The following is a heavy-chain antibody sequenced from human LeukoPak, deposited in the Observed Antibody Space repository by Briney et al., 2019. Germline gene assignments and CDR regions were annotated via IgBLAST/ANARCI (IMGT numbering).Heavy chain of an antibody. CDR2: VKSKSDSGTT. CDR1: GXTFSNAW. V-gene: IGHV3-15*01. J-gene: IGHJ4*02. D-gene: IGHD1-26*01. Sequence: GGSLRLSCAGSGXTFSNAWMSWVRQAPGKGLEWVGRVKSKSDSGTTDYAAPVEGRFTISRDDSENTLYLQMNSLKTEDTAVYYCTSFTPYTGSYRFDYWGQGTLVTVSS. CDR3: TSFTPYTGSYRFDY.